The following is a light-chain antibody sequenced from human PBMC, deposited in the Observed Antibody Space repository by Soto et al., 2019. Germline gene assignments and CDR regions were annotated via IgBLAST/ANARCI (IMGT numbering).Light chain of an antibody. J-gene: IGKJ5*01. CDR1: QTISSS. CDR3: QQYENLPT. V-gene: IGKV1-33*01. CDR2: AAS. Sequence: DIQMTQSPSSLSASVGDRFTITCRASQTISSSLNWYQQKPGNAPKLLIYAASSLHTGVPARFRGSGSGTDFTFTISRLQPEDIATYYCQQYENLPTFGQGTRLEIK.